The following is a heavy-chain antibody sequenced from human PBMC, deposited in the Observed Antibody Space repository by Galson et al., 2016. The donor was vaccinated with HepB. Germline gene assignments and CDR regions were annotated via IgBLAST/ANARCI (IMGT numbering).Heavy chain of an antibody. V-gene: IGHV1-69*13. CDR2: IIPLFGTP. Sequence: SVKVSCKASGGIFNSDSFSWVRQAPGQGLEWVGGIIPLFGTPNYAQTFRDRVTITADESTSTAYLELSSLRSDDTAVYYCARGGLEIGRTDLWGMAVWGRGT. D-gene: IGHD2-21*01. CDR3: ARGGLEIGRTDLWGMAV. J-gene: IGHJ6*02. CDR1: GGIFNSDS.